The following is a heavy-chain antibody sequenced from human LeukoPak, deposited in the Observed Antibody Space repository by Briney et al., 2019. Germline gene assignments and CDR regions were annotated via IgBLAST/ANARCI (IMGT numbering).Heavy chain of an antibody. D-gene: IGHD1-1*01. Sequence: GGSLRPSCAASGFSFSSYTMGWVRQAPGKGLEWVSSISGSGDNTYYAESVKGRFTISRDNSKSTLFLQMNSLRAEDSAVFYCAKRSGYTTGWFFDFWGQGTLVTVSS. V-gene: IGHV3-23*01. CDR3: AKRSGYTTGWFFDF. CDR2: ISGSGDNT. CDR1: GFSFSSYT. J-gene: IGHJ4*02.